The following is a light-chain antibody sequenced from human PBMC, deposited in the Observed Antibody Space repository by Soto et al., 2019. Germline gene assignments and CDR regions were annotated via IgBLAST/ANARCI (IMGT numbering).Light chain of an antibody. CDR3: QQYNSYPRT. CDR2: KAS. V-gene: IGKV1-5*03. J-gene: IGKJ1*01. Sequence: DIQMTQSPSTLSASVGDRVTITCRASQSISSWLAWYQQKPGKAPNLLIYKASSLESGVPSRFSGNGSGTEFTLNISSLQPDEFATYYCQQYNSYPRTFGQGTKVEIK. CDR1: QSISSW.